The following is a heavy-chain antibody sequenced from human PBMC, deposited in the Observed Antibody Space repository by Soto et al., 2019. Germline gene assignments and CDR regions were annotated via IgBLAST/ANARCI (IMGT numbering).Heavy chain of an antibody. J-gene: IGHJ6*02. CDR2: IGRNGDNT. D-gene: IGHD3-10*01. CDR3: VKGQNRVLDFYGMDV. Sequence: GGSLRLSCSASGFTFSSYAMHWVRQAPGKGLEYVSIIGRNGDNTYYADSVKGRFTISRDNSKNTLYLQMSSLRPEDTAAYYCVKGQNRVLDFYGMDVWGQGTTVTVSS. CDR1: GFTFSSYA. V-gene: IGHV3-64D*08.